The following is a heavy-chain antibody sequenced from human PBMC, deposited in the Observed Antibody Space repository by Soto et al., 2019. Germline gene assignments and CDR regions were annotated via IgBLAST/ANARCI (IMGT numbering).Heavy chain of an antibody. CDR2: INPGGGST. J-gene: IGHJ6*02. CDR1: GYTFTSYD. Sequence: ASVKVSCKASGYTFTSYDMHWVRQAPGQGLEWMGIINPGGGSTSYAQKFQGRVTMTRDTSTGTVYMELSSLRSEDTAVYYCARDLVSSGSYYYGMDVWGQGTTVTVSS. CDR3: ARDLVSSGSYYYGMDV. V-gene: IGHV1-46*01. D-gene: IGHD1-26*01.